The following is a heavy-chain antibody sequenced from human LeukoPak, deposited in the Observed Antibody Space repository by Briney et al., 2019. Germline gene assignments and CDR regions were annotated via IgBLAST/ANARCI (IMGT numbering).Heavy chain of an antibody. D-gene: IGHD6-19*01. J-gene: IGHJ4*02. CDR2: INPNSGGT. V-gene: IGHV1-2*02. Sequence: ASVKVSCKASGYTFTGYYMHWVRQAPGQGLEWMGWINPNSGGTNYAQKFQGRVTLTTDTSTTTAFMELRSLRSDDTAVYYCARDPTNTSGRYAYFDSWGQGTLVTVSS. CDR3: ARDPTNTSGRYAYFDS. CDR1: GYTFTGYY.